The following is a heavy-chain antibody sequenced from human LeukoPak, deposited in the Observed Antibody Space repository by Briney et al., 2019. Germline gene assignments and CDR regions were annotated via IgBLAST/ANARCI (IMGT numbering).Heavy chain of an antibody. CDR1: GFTFSSYW. Sequence: GGSLRLSCAASGFTFSSYWMSWVRQAPGKGLEWVANIKQDGSNKYYADSVKGRFTISRDNSKNTLYLQMNSLRAEDTAVYYCARGQYDAFDIWGQGTMVTVSS. CDR2: IKQDGSNK. V-gene: IGHV3-7*01. CDR3: ARGQYDAFDI. J-gene: IGHJ3*02.